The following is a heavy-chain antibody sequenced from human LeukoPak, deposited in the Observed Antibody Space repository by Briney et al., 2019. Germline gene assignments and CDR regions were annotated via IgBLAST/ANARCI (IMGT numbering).Heavy chain of an antibody. CDR1: GYTFTSYG. D-gene: IGHD3-22*01. J-gene: IGHJ4*02. Sequence: ASVKVSCKASGYTFTSYGISWVRQAPGQGLEWMGWISAYNGNTNYAQKFQGRVTMTTDTSTSTAYMELRSLRSDDTAVYYCARVSDSSGYYADFDYWGQGTLVTVPS. CDR3: ARVSDSSGYYADFDY. CDR2: ISAYNGNT. V-gene: IGHV1-18*01.